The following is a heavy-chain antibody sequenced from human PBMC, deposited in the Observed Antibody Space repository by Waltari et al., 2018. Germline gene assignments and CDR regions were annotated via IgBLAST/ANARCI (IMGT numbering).Heavy chain of an antibody. CDR3: ARRMEGGGYCEGATCMPDF. Sequence: EVELVQSGAEVKKPGESLKISCKTSGYSFNSYWIGWVRQKPGKGLEWMGILYTGDSATTYSPSSGGQVTISVDKSTSTAYLPWSSLRAADTAMYYWARRMEGGGYCEGATCMPDFWGQGTLVTVSS. V-gene: IGHV5-51*01. D-gene: IGHD2-15*01. CDR2: LYTGDSAT. CDR1: GYSFNSYW. J-gene: IGHJ4*02.